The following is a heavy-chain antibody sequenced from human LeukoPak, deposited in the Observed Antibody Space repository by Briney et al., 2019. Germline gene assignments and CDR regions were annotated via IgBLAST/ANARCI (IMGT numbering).Heavy chain of an antibody. V-gene: IGHV3-23*01. Sequence: PGGSLRLSCATSGFTFSNYAVSWVRQAPGKGLEWVSAISGSGGSTYYADSVKGRFTISRDNSKTTLYLQMNSLRAEDTAVYYCAKDEYSSGWDSNHDAFDIWGQGTMVTVSS. CDR3: AKDEYSSGWDSNHDAFDI. CDR2: ISGSGGST. CDR1: GFTFSNYA. D-gene: IGHD6-19*01. J-gene: IGHJ3*02.